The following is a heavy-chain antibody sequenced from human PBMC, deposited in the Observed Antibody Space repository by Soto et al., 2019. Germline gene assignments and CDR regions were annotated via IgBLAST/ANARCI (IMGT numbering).Heavy chain of an antibody. Sequence: AGESLKISCKGSGYSFTSYWISWVRQMPGKGLEWMGRIDPSDSYTNYSPSFQGHVTISADKSISTAYLQWSSLKASDTALYYCANGYYYDSSGYSNPAVSYGMDVWGQGTTVTVSS. CDR3: ANGYYYDSSGYSNPAVSYGMDV. CDR1: GYSFTSYW. V-gene: IGHV5-10-1*01. CDR2: IDPSDSYT. J-gene: IGHJ6*02. D-gene: IGHD3-22*01.